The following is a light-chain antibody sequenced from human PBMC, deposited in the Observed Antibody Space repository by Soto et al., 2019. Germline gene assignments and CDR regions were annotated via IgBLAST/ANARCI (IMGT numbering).Light chain of an antibody. J-gene: IGLJ1*01. CDR3: CSYADGSIYF. CDR1: SRDVGAYDY. Sequence: QSALTQPASVSGSPGQSITISCTGTSRDVGAYDYVSWYLQYPDKAPQLLIYYVDHRPSGVSSRFSGSKSCNTASLTFSGLQAEDEGDYYCCSYADGSIYFFGTGTKVTVL. CDR2: YVD. V-gene: IGLV2-14*03.